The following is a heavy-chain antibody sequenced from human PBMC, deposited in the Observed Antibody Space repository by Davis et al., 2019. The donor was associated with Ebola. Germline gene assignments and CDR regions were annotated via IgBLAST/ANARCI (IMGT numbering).Heavy chain of an antibody. CDR3: AGGLRWRFRYYYGMDV. Sequence: PGGSLRLSCAASGFTFSDYYMSWIRQAPGKGLEWVSYISSSGSTIYYADSVKGRFTISRDNAKNSLYLQMNSLRAEDTAVYYCAGGLRWRFRYYYGMDVWGQGTTVTVSS. CDR2: ISSSGSTI. CDR1: GFTFSDYY. J-gene: IGHJ6*02. V-gene: IGHV3-11*01. D-gene: IGHD4-23*01.